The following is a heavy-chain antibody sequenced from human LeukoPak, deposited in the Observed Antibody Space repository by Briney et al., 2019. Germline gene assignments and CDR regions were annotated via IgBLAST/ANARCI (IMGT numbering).Heavy chain of an antibody. V-gene: IGHV3-20*04. D-gene: IGHD3-10*02. Sequence: CPGRSLRLSCAVTGFTFEDNCTHWVRQPPGNGLEWVSSINYNGGSTEYAGSMKGRFTMSRDNAKNSLFMQLNSMRPEDSALYYCARHMFPTNTFLCYGLDVWGQGTMVTVSS. CDR2: INYNGGST. J-gene: IGHJ6*02. CDR1: GFTFEDNC. CDR3: ARHMFPTNTFLCYGLDV.